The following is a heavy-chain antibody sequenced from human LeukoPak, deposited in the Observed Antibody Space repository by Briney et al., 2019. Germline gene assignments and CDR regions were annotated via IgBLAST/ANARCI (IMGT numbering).Heavy chain of an antibody. CDR3: ARGGDRRGFDY. CDR1: GGSISNGGYH. Sequence: SQTLSLTCTVSGGSISNGGYHWSWIRQHPGKGLEWIGYIYDSGTTYYNPALQSRVTISVDTSDNQFSLKLTSLTAADTAVYYCARGGDRRGFDYWGQGTLVTVSS. J-gene: IGHJ4*02. V-gene: IGHV4-31*03. CDR2: IYDSGTT. D-gene: IGHD1-14*01.